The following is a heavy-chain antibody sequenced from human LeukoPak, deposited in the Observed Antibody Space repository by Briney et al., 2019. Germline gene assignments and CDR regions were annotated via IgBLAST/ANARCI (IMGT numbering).Heavy chain of an antibody. V-gene: IGHV3-7*01. CDR3: VRGPHYGAYADYFDY. CDR2: IKQDGSEN. CDR1: GFTFNRHW. Sequence: GGSLRLSCAVSGFTFNRHWMAWVRQAPGKGLEWVATIKQDGSENHYVESVKGRFTIVRDDGKNSVYLQMNSLRVEDTALYYCVRGPHYGAYADYFDYWGQGALVTVSS. D-gene: IGHD4-17*01. J-gene: IGHJ4*02.